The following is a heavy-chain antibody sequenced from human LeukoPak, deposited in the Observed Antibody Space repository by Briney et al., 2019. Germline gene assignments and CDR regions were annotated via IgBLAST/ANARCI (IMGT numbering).Heavy chain of an antibody. V-gene: IGHV4-4*07. CDR1: GGSLSGYF. J-gene: IGHJ6*03. CDR3: ARVASIAAHFDYYYYMDV. CDR2: IYTSGST. Sequence: SETLSLTCIVSGGSLSGYFWSWIRQPAGKGLEWIGRIYTSGSTNYNPSLKSRVTLSMDTSRYQFSLKLSSVTAADTAVYYCARVASIAAHFDYYYYMDVWGKGTTVTVSS. D-gene: IGHD6-6*01.